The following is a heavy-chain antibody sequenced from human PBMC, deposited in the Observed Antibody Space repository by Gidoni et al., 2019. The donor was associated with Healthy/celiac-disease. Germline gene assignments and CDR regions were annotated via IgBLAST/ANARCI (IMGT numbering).Heavy chain of an antibody. Sequence: QVQLVQSGAAVKKPGSSVKVSCKASGGTFSRYAISWVRQAPGQGLEWMGGIIPIFGTANYAQQFQCIVTITADESTTTAYMELSSLRSEDTAVYYCASMGRCSCGICHPWGWFDPWGQGTLVTVSS. V-gene: IGHV1-69*01. J-gene: IGHJ5*02. D-gene: IGHD2-15*01. CDR3: ASMGRCSCGICHPWGWFDP. CDR2: IIPIFGTA. CDR1: GGTFSRYA.